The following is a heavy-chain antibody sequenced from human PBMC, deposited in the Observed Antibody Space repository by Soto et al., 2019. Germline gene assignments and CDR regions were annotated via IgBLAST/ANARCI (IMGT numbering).Heavy chain of an antibody. D-gene: IGHD6-19*01. CDR3: ARDLPDIAVAGHYGMDV. CDR1: GGSISSSNW. Sequence: LSLTCAVSGGSISSSNWWSWVRQPPGKGLEWIGEIYHSGSTNYNPSLKSRVTISVDKSKNQFSLKLSSVTAADTAVYYCARDLPDIAVAGHYGMDVWGQGTTVTVSS. V-gene: IGHV4-4*02. CDR2: IYHSGST. J-gene: IGHJ6*02.